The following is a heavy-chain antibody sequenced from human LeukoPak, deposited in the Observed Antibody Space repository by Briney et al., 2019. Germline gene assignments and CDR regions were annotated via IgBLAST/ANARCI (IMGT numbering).Heavy chain of an antibody. CDR3: ARGPYSTSPHFDY. V-gene: IGHV1-2*02. CDR1: GYSFTGYY. Sequence: ASVKVSCKASGYSFTGYYMHWVRQAPGQGLEWMGWINTNSGGTHYAQKFQGRVTMTRDTSISTAYMELSSLRSDDTAIYYCARGPYSTSPHFDYWGQGTLVTVSS. CDR2: INTNSGGT. J-gene: IGHJ4*02. D-gene: IGHD6-6*01.